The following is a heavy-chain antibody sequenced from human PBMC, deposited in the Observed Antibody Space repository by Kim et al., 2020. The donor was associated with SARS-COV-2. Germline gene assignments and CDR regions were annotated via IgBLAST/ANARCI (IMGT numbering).Heavy chain of an antibody. CDR2: IHPYNGNT. CDR1: GYTFISFG. CDR3: ARALVPSRQTVIFGVVRADAFEI. Sequence: ASVKVSCKASGYTFISFGFSWVRQAPGQGLEWVGWIHPYNGNTKYSQKFQGRVTMTTDTSTSTAYMELRSLRSDDTAVYYCARALVPSRQTVIFGVVRADAFEIWGQGTMITVSS. V-gene: IGHV1-18*04. D-gene: IGHD3-3*01. J-gene: IGHJ3*02.